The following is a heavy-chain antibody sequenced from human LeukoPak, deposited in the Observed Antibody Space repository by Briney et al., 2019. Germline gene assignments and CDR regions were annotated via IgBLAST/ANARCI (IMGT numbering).Heavy chain of an antibody. Sequence: GASVKVSCKASGYTFTGYYMHWVRQAPGQGLVWMGRINPNSGGTNYAQKFQGRVTMTRDTSISTAYMELSRLRSDDTAVYYCARDLGYSSGWYVLGYWGQGTLVTVSS. CDR3: ARDLGYSSGWYVLGY. CDR1: GYTFTGYY. V-gene: IGHV1-2*06. D-gene: IGHD6-19*01. J-gene: IGHJ4*02. CDR2: INPNSGGT.